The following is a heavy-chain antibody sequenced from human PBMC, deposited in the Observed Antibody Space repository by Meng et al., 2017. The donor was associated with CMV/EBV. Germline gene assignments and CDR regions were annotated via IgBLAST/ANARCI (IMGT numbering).Heavy chain of an antibody. D-gene: IGHD2-2*02. Sequence: GESLKISCAASGFTFSSYWMSWVRQAPGKGLEWVSAISGSGGSTYYADSVKGRFTISRDNSKNTLYLQMNSLRAEDTAVYYCAKGRKKLVVPAAINYFDYWGQGTLVTVSS. V-gene: IGHV3-23*01. CDR3: AKGRKKLVVPAAINYFDY. CDR2: ISGSGGST. J-gene: IGHJ4*02. CDR1: GFTFSSYW.